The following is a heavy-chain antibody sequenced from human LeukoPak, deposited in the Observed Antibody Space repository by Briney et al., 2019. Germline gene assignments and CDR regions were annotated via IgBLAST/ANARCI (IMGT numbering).Heavy chain of an antibody. J-gene: IGHJ5*02. D-gene: IGHD2-2*03. V-gene: IGHV3-30*02. CDR3: AREMGIVVVPAGLDP. CDR1: GFTFSSYG. CDR2: IRYDGSNK. Sequence: GGSLRLSCAASGFTFSSYGMHWVRQAPGKGLEWVAFIRYDGSNKYYADSVKGRFTISRDNSKNTLYLQMNSLRAEDTAVYYCAREMGIVVVPAGLDPWGQGTLVTVSS.